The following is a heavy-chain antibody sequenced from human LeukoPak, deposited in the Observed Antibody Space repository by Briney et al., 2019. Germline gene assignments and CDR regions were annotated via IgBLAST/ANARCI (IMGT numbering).Heavy chain of an antibody. CDR3: ARARVYSSSSFDY. J-gene: IGHJ4*02. CDR2: VYYSGST. V-gene: IGHV4-59*01. Sequence: PSETLSLTCTVSGDFITAYYWSWLRQPPGKGLEWIGYVYYSGSTEYNPSLRSRVTISLDMSKHQFSLNLTSVTAADTAVYYCARARVYSSSSFDYWGQGTLVTVSS. D-gene: IGHD6-6*01. CDR1: GDFITAYY.